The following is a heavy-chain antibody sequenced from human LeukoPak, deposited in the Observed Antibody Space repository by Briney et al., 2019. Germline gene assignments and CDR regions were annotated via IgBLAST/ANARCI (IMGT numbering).Heavy chain of an antibody. V-gene: IGHV3-21*01. CDR2: ISPGYDYI. CDR3: ARDYSVVVAGDYYYVMDV. Sequence: GALRVSPVGPRFTLRRYSMNSVRQAPGKGLEWVSPISPGYDYIHYADSVKGRFTISRDNAKNSLYLQMNSLRAEDTAVYYCARDYSVVVAGDYYYVMDVWGQGTTVTVSS. D-gene: IGHD6-19*01. CDR1: RFTLRRYS. J-gene: IGHJ6*02.